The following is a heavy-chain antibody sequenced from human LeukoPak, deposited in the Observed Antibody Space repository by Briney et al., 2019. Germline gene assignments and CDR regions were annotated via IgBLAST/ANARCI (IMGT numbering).Heavy chain of an antibody. V-gene: IGHV4-31*03. D-gene: IGHD2-2*02. CDR1: GVPISSGGYH. CDR3: ARDGCYCSSTSCYISCMDV. Sequence: SGTLSLTCTVSGVPISSGGYHWSRIRQRPGKGLEWVGCIYYSGRTYYNPSLKSRVIISVDTSKNQLSLKLSSVTAAHTAVYYCARDGCYCSSTSCYISCMDVWGQGTTVTVSS. CDR2: IYYSGRT. J-gene: IGHJ6*02.